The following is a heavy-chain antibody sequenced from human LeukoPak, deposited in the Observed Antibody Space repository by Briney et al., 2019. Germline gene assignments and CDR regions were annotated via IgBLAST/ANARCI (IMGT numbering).Heavy chain of an antibody. CDR2: INHSGST. J-gene: IGHJ4*02. CDR3: ARGQLGYYDILTGPFDY. V-gene: IGHV4-34*01. CDR1: GGSLSGYY. D-gene: IGHD3-9*01. Sequence: SETLSLTRAVYGGSLSGYYWSWIPQPPGKGLEWIGEINHSGSTNYTPSLKSRVTISVDTSKNQFSLKLSSVTAADTAVYYCARGQLGYYDILTGPFDYWGQGTLVTVSS.